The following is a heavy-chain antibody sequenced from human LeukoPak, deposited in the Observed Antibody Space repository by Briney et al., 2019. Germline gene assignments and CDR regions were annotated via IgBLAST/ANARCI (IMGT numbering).Heavy chain of an antibody. D-gene: IGHD2-15*01. CDR2: IYYSGST. CDR3: ARFPGSAEYRHYYYMDV. CDR1: GCSISSYY. V-gene: IGHV4-59*01. J-gene: IGHJ6*03. Sequence: SETLSLTCTVSGCSISSYYWSWIRQPPGKGLEWIGYIYYSGSTNYNPSLKSRVTISVDTSKNQFSLKLTSVTAADTAVYYCARFPGSAEYRHYYYMDVWGKGTTVTVSS.